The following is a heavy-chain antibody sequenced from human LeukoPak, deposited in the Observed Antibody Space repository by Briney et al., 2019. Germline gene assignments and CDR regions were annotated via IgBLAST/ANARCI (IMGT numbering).Heavy chain of an antibody. V-gene: IGHV4-34*01. Sequence: PSETLSLTCAVYGGSFSGYYWSWIRQPPGKGLEWIGEINHSGSTTYNPSLKSRVTISVDTSKNQFSLKLSSVTAADTAVYYCATTYYYGSGSYRHEYYFDYWGQGTLVTVSS. CDR3: ATTYYYGSGSYRHEYYFDY. CDR2: INHSGST. CDR1: GGSFSGYY. J-gene: IGHJ4*02. D-gene: IGHD3-10*01.